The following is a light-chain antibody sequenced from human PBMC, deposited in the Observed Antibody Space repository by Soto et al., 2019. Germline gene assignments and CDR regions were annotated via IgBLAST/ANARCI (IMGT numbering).Light chain of an antibody. CDR1: QSVSSSY. CDR2: DAS. CDR3: RQRSNWPPIT. Sequence: EIVLTQSPATLSLSPGERATLSCRASQSVSSSYLAWYQQKPGQAPRLLIYDASNRATGIPARFSGSGSGTDFTLTISSLEPEDFAVYYCRQRSNWPPITFGQGTRLEI. V-gene: IGKV3-11*01. J-gene: IGKJ5*01.